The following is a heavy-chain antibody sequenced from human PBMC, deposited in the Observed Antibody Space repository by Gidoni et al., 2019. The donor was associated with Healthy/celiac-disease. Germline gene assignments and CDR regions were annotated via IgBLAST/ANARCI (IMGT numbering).Heavy chain of an antibody. V-gene: IGHV4-61*01. D-gene: IGHD3-10*01. CDR2: IYYSGST. Sequence: QVQLQESGPGLVKPSETLSLTCTVSGGSVSSGSYYWSWIRQPPGKGLEWIGYIYYSGSTNYNPSLKSRVTISVDTSKNQFSLKLSSVTAADTAVYYCVHYGEHFDYWGQGTLVTVSS. J-gene: IGHJ4*02. CDR1: GGSVSSGSYY. CDR3: VHYGEHFDY.